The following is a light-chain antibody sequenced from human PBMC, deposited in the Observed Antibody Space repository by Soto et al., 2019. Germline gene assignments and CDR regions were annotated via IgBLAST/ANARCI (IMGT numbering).Light chain of an antibody. Sequence: DIQMTQSPSTLSASVGDRVTITCRASQSISSWLAWYQQKPGKAPKLLIYKASSLKSGVPSRFSGSGSGTELTLTISGLQADDFATYYCQQSRVFGPGTKLDIK. V-gene: IGKV1-5*03. CDR2: KAS. CDR1: QSISSW. J-gene: IGKJ3*01. CDR3: QQSRV.